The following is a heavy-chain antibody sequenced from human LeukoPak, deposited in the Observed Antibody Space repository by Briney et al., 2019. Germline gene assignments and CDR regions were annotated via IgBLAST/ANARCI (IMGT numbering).Heavy chain of an antibody. CDR2: IYSSGSS. D-gene: IGHD6-19*01. V-gene: IGHV4-4*07. CDR3: AREIEVAGRGLDY. CDR1: GASISGYY. Sequence: SETLSLTCTVSGASISGYYWSWIRQPAGKGLESIGRIYSSGSSNYNPSLKSRITMSVDTSKNQFSLNLSSVTAADTAVYYCAREIEVAGRGLDYWGQGSLVTVSS. J-gene: IGHJ4*02.